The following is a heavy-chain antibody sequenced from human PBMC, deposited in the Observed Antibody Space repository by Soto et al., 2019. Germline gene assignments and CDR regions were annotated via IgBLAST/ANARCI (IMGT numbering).Heavy chain of an antibody. D-gene: IGHD6-6*01. CDR1: GYTFTSYD. CDR3: ATGIIAARPGGYNWFDP. Sequence: ASVKVSCKASGYTFTSYDINWVRQATGQGLEWMGWMNPNSGNTGYAQKFQGRVTMTRNTSISTAYMELSSLRSEDTAVYYCATGIIAARPGGYNWFDPWGQGTLVTVSS. CDR2: MNPNSGNT. V-gene: IGHV1-8*01. J-gene: IGHJ5*02.